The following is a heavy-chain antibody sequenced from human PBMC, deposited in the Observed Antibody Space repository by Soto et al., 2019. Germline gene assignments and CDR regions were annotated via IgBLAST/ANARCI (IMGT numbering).Heavy chain of an antibody. CDR3: VTSWLDH. V-gene: IGHV3-15*01. CDR1: EFAFSNAW. J-gene: IGHJ4*02. CDR2: IKSKTDGGTA. Sequence: EVQLVESGGGLVKPGGSLRLSCAASEFAFSNAWMYWVRKAPGKGLEWVGRIKSKTDGGTATYAAPVKDRFTISRDDSKNTLYLQINSLKTEDTGVYYCVTSWLDHWGQGTLVTVSS.